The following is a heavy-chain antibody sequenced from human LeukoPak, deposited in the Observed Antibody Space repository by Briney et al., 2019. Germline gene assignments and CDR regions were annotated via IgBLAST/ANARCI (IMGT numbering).Heavy chain of an antibody. CDR1: GGSISLSYYY. V-gene: IGHV4-39*07. CDR3: ARGTLYSGWSYYFDY. Sequence: SETLSLTCSVSGGSISLSYYYWGWIRQPPGKALEWIGSVYYSGTTSYNPSLKSRVTISVDMSKNHFSLRLSSVSAADTAMYYCARGTLYSGWSYYFDYWGQGSQVTVSS. CDR2: VYYSGTT. D-gene: IGHD6-19*01. J-gene: IGHJ4*02.